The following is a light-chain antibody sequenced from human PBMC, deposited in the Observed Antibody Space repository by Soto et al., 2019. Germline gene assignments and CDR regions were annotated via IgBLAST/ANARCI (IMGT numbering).Light chain of an antibody. J-gene: IGKJ3*01. CDR1: QSVSRD. CDR2: GAS. CDR3: HQYDTWPPT. V-gene: IGKV3-15*01. Sequence: EKVMTQSPATLSVSPGERATLSCRASQSVSRDLAWYQQKPGQSPRLLIYGASTRATGIPARFSGSGSGTEFTLTINSLQSADSAVYYCHQYDTWPPTFGPGTKVVSK.